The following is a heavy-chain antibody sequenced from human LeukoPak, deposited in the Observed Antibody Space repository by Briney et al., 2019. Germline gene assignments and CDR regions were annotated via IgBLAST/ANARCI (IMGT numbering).Heavy chain of an antibody. CDR2: ISGSGGST. D-gene: IGHD1-26*01. CDR3: AKDGSYYGFYYFDY. V-gene: IGHV3-23*01. Sequence: GGSLRLSCAASGFTFSSYAMSWVRQAPGRGLEWVSAISGSGGSTYYADSVKGRFTISRDNSKNTLYLQMNSLRAEDTAVYYCAKDGSYYGFYYFDYWGQGTLVTVSS. CDR1: GFTFSSYA. J-gene: IGHJ4*02.